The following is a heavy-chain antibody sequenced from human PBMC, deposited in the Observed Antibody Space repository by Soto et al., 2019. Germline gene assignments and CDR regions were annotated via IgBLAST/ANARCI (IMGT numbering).Heavy chain of an antibody. CDR2: ISGSGGST. CDR3: AKSGRGYSYDFTY. V-gene: IGHV3-23*01. J-gene: IGHJ4*02. Sequence: EVPLLESGGCWVQPGGSLRLSCAASGFTFSSYAMSWVRQAPGKGLEWVSAISGSGGSTYYADSVKGRFTISRDNSKNTLYLQMNSLRAEDTAVYYCAKSGRGYSYDFTYWGQGTLVTVSS. CDR1: GFTFSSYA. D-gene: IGHD5-18*01.